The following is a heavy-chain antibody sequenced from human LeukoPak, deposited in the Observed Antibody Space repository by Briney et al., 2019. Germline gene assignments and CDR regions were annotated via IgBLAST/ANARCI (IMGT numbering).Heavy chain of an antibody. Sequence: GASVKVSCKASGGTFSSYAISWVRQAPGQGLEWMGGIIPIFGTANYAQKFQGRVTITADESTSTAYMELSSLRSEDTAVYYCAGYRMKDDAFDIWGQGTMVTVSS. V-gene: IGHV1-69*13. J-gene: IGHJ3*02. CDR2: IIPIFGTA. CDR3: AGYRMKDDAFDI. D-gene: IGHD6-13*01. CDR1: GGTFSSYA.